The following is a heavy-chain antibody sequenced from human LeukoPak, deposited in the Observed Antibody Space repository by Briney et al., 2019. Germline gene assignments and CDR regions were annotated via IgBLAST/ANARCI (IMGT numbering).Heavy chain of an antibody. CDR3: ARDYGGSSGWFDP. V-gene: IGHV1-8*01. D-gene: IGHD4-23*01. Sequence: ASVKVSCKASGYTFTSYDINWVRQATGQELEWMGWMSPNSDNTGYAQKFQGRVTFTRDTSISTAYMELRSLTSEDTAVYYCARDYGGSSGWFDPWGQGTLVTVSS. J-gene: IGHJ5*02. CDR2: MSPNSDNT. CDR1: GYTFTSYD.